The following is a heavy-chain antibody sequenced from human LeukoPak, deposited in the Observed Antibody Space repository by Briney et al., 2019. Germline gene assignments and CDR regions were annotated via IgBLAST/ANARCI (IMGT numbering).Heavy chain of an antibody. J-gene: IGHJ3*02. CDR3: HLAGGDAFDI. V-gene: IGHV3-30-3*01. D-gene: IGHD2-8*02. Sequence: GGSLRLSCAASGFTFSSYAMHWVRQAPGKELEWVAVISYDGSNKYYADSVKGRFTISRDNSKNTLYLQMNSLRAEDTAVYYSHLAGGDAFDIWGQGTMVTVSS. CDR1: GFTFSSYA. CDR2: ISYDGSNK.